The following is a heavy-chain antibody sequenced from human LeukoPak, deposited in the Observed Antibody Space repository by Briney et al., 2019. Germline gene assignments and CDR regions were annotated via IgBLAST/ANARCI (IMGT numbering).Heavy chain of an antibody. Sequence: GGSLRLSCAASGFTLSSHWMHWVRQVPGKGLVSVSRIESDGRTAYADSVKGRFITSRDNAKSILYLQMNSLRVEDTAVYYCARDGRGPDYWGQGTLVTVSS. CDR2: IESDGRT. V-gene: IGHV3-74*01. D-gene: IGHD3/OR15-3a*01. J-gene: IGHJ4*02. CDR3: ARDGRGPDY. CDR1: GFTLSSHW.